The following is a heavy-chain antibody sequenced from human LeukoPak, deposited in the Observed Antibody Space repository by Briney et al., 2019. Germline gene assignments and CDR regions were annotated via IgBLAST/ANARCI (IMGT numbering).Heavy chain of an antibody. CDR1: GFTFSSYA. D-gene: IGHD6-19*01. CDR2: ISGSGGST. J-gene: IGHJ3*02. V-gene: IGHV3-23*01. CDR3: ANQYSSGWYSGAFDI. Sequence: GGSLRLSCAASGFTFSSYAMSWVRQAPGKGLELVSAISGSGGSTYYADSVKGRFTISRDNSKNTLYLQMNSLRAEDTAVYYCANQYSSGWYSGAFDIWGQGTMVTVSS.